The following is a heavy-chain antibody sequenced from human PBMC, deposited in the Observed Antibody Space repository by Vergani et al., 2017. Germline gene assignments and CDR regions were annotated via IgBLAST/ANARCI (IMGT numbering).Heavy chain of an antibody. D-gene: IGHD2-15*01. CDR1: GYTFTSSA. CDR2: INPNTGNP. CDR3: ARDGAYCSGGSCLAAPSWFDP. V-gene: IGHV7-4-1*02. Sequence: QVQMVQSGSELKKPGASVKVSCKASGYTFTSSAMNWVRQAAGQGLEWMGWINPNTGNPTYAQGFTGRFVFSLDTSVSTAYLQISSLKAEDTAVYYCARDGAYCSGGSCLAAPSWFDPWGQGTLVTVSS. J-gene: IGHJ5*02.